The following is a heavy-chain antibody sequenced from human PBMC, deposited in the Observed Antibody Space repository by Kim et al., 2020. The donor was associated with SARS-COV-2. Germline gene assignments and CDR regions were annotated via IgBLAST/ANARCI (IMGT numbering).Heavy chain of an antibody. V-gene: IGHV3-23*01. D-gene: IGHD1-1*01. CDR1: EFSFSEYA. CDR3: ARGPGTTRGPSPITRWTYSAMDV. CDR2: ISGSGTYT. Sequence: GGSLRLSCAASEFSFSEYAMSWVRQSPGKGLEWVSTISGSGTYTYYIDSVKGRFTSSRDNSKNTLFLEINYLRDDDTAVYYCARGPGTTRGPSPITRWTYSAMDVWGQGTTVTVSS. J-gene: IGHJ6*02.